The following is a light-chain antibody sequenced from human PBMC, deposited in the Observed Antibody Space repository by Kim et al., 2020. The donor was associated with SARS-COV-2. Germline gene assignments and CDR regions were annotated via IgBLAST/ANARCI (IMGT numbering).Light chain of an antibody. CDR1: SSDVGDYNY. J-gene: IGLJ2*01. V-gene: IGLV2-8*01. CDR3: SSYAGSYNVL. Sequence: GQSVTISCPGTSSDVGDYNYVSWYQQHPGRVPKLMIYEVSQRTSGVPDRFSGSKSGNTASLTVSGLQAEDEAEYYCSSYAGSYNVLFGGGTKLTVL. CDR2: EVS.